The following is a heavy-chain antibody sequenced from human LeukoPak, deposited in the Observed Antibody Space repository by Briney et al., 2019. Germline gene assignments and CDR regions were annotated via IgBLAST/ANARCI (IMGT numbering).Heavy chain of an antibody. CDR3: ARARRLGLDYYYGMDV. V-gene: IGHV3-11*01. Sequence: GGSLSLPCAASGFTFSHYYMIWIRQAPGEGREWVSYISSSGSTIYYAHTVKGRFTISRDNAKNSLYLQMNSLRAEETAVYYWARARRLGLDYYYGMDVWGQGTTVTVSS. CDR2: ISSSGSTI. CDR1: GFTFSHYY. J-gene: IGHJ6*02. D-gene: IGHD5/OR15-5a*01.